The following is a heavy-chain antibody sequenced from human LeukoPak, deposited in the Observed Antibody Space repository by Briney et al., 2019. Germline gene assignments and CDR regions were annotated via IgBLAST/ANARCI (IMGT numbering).Heavy chain of an antibody. J-gene: IGHJ6*03. D-gene: IGHD5-12*01. CDR1: GFTFSSYG. CDR3: AKEAIVATIFGAYYYYYYMDV. Sequence: PGGSLRLSCAASGFTFSSYGMSWVRQAPGKGLEWVSAISGSGGSTYYADSVKGRFTISRDNSKNTLYLQMNSLRAEDTAVYYCAKEAIVATIFGAYYYYYYMDVWGKGTTVTISS. CDR2: ISGSGGST. V-gene: IGHV3-23*01.